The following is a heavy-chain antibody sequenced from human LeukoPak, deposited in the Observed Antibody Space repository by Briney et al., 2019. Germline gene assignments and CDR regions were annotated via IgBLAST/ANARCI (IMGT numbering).Heavy chain of an antibody. J-gene: IGHJ4*02. CDR1: GFTFSSYG. V-gene: IGHV3-33*01. CDR2: IWYDGTNK. CDR3: ARAAYDSSGYLTL. Sequence: PGGSLRLSCAASGFTFSSYGMHWVRQAPGKGLEWMAVIWYDGTNKYYADSVKGRFTISRDSSKNTLYLQMSSLRAEDTAVYYCARAAYDSSGYLTLWGQGTLVTVSS. D-gene: IGHD3-22*01.